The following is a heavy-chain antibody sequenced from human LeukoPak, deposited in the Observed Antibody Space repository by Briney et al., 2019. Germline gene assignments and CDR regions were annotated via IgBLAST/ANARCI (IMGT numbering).Heavy chain of an antibody. D-gene: IGHD6-13*01. CDR2: ISAYNGNT. J-gene: IGHJ4*02. V-gene: IGHV1-18*01. CDR1: GYTFTSYG. CDR3: ARDLHSREQHAEDY. Sequence: ASVKVSCKASGYTFTSYGISWVRQAPGQGLEWMGWISAYNGNTNYAQKFQGRVTITADKSTSTAYMELSSLRSEDTAVYYCARDLHSREQHAEDYWGQGTLVTVSS.